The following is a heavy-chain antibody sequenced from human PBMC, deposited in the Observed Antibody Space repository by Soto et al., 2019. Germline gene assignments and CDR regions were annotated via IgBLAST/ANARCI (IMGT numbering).Heavy chain of an antibody. V-gene: IGHV3-23*01. Sequence: PGGSLRLSCSASGFPFSNYAMSWVRQAPGKGLEWVSAISRSGGSPYYADSVRGRFTVSRDNSKHTLYLQMNSLRAEGTAVYYCARRLDYDILTGTIDYWGQGTLVTVSS. D-gene: IGHD3-9*01. CDR3: ARRLDYDILTGTIDY. J-gene: IGHJ4*02. CDR1: GFPFSNYA. CDR2: ISRSGGSP.